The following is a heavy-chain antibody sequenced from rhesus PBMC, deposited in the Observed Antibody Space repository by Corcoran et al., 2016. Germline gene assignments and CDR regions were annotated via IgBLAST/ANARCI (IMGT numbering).Heavy chain of an antibody. V-gene: IGHV5S1*01. J-gene: IGHJ5-1*01. Sequence: EVQLVQSGAEVKRPGESLRVSCKTSGSSFPRRLHSLVRQLPGKGLEWRGSIYPGDSDTRYNPSFQGHVTISADKSISTTYLQWSSLKASDTATYYCAKDRTSLTNRFDVWGPGVLVTVSS. CDR2: IYPGDSDT. CDR3: AKDRTSLTNRFDV. D-gene: IGHD4-11*01. CDR1: GSSFPRRL.